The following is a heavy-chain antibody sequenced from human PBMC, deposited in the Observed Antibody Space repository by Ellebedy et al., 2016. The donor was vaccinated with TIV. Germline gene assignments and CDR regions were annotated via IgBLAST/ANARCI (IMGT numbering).Heavy chain of an antibody. CDR2: LHSGGST. CDR3: AGSTTITTMPY. J-gene: IGHJ4*02. CDR1: YFTVSSNF. V-gene: IGHV3-53*01. Sequence: GESLKISCAASYFTVSSNFMSWVRQAPGKRLEWVSVLHSGGSTYHTDSVKGRFTTSRDNSKNTLYLHMTSLRAEDTAVYYCAGSTTITTMPYWGQGTLVTVSS. D-gene: IGHD4-11*01.